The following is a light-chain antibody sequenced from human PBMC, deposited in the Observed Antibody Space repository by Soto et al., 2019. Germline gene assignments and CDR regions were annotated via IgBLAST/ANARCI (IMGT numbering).Light chain of an antibody. CDR2: DVT. CDR3: SSYASSSTWV. Sequence: QSALTQPASVSVSPGQSITISCTGTSSDVGGYNYVSWHQQHPGKAPKLMIYDVTNRPSGVSNRFSGSKSGNTASLTISGLQAEDEADYYCSSYASSSTWVFGGGTKLTVL. V-gene: IGLV2-14*01. J-gene: IGLJ3*02. CDR1: SSDVGGYNY.